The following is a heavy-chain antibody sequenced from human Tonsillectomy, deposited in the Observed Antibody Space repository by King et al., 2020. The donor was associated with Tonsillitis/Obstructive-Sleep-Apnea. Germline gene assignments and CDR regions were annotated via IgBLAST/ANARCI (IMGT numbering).Heavy chain of an antibody. CDR3: AGESKRHYYDSSGYYTFDY. D-gene: IGHD3-22*01. V-gene: IGHV1-18*01. Sequence: QLVQSGAEVKKPGASVKVSCKASGYTFPKYGISWVRQAPGQGLEWMGWISPYNGHTNYAQKLQARVTMTTDTSTSTAYMELRSQSYDDTAVYYCAGESKRHYYDSSGYYTFDYWGQGTLVTVSS. J-gene: IGHJ4*02. CDR2: ISPYNGHT. CDR1: GYTFPKYG.